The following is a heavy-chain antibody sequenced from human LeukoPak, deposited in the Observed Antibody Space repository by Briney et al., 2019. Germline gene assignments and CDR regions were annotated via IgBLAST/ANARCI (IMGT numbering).Heavy chain of an antibody. J-gene: IGHJ4*02. CDR3: ARHTRYCSSTSCSTDLDY. Sequence: SETLSLTCTVSGGSISSYYWSWIRQPAGKGLEWIGRIYTSGSTNYNASLKSRVTISVDTSKNQFSLKLSSVTAADTAVYYCARHTRYCSSTSCSTDLDYWGQGTLVTVSS. V-gene: IGHV4-4*07. D-gene: IGHD2-2*01. CDR1: GGSISSYY. CDR2: IYTSGST.